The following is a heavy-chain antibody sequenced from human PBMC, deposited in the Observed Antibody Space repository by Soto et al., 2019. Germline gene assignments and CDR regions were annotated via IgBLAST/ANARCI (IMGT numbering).Heavy chain of an antibody. Sequence: QVQLVQSGAEVKKPGASVKVSCKASGYTFTSYGISWVRQAPGQGLEWMGWISAYNGNTNYAQKLQGRVTMTTDTSTSTAYVELRSLRSDDTAVYYCARYQLRFLEWLSHFDYWGQGTLVTVSS. CDR3: ARYQLRFLEWLSHFDY. CDR1: GYTFTSYG. J-gene: IGHJ4*02. V-gene: IGHV1-18*01. D-gene: IGHD3-3*01. CDR2: ISAYNGNT.